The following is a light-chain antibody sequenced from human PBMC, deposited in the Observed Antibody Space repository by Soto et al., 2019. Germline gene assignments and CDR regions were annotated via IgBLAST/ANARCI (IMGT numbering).Light chain of an antibody. CDR2: KAP. CDR3: QQYNSYSDA. Sequence: DIQMTQAPSTLSASVGDRVTITCRASQSIRSLLAWYQPTQVKAPKLLIYKAPTLKSGVPSRFTGSGSRTEITPTTRTLQADDFTTDYCQQYNSYSDAFGQGTKVDIK. V-gene: IGKV1-5*03. J-gene: IGKJ1*01. CDR1: QSIRSL.